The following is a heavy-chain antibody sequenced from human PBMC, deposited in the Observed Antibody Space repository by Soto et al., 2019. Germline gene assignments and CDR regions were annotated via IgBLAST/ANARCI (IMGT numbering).Heavy chain of an antibody. CDR2: INPSGGST. V-gene: IGHV1-46*01. D-gene: IGHD3-10*01. CDR1: GYTLTSYY. Sequence: ASVKVSCKASGYTLTSYYMHWVRQAPGQGLEWMGIINPSGGSTSYAQKFQGRVTMTRDTSTSTVYMELSSLRSEDAAVYYCAKPSRPHSGSYYDYWGQGTLVTGLL. J-gene: IGHJ4*02. CDR3: AKPSRPHSGSYYDY.